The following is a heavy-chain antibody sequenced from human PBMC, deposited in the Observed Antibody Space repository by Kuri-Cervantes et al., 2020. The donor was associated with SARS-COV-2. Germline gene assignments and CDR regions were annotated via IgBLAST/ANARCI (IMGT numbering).Heavy chain of an antibody. CDR1: GYTFTGYY. CDR2: INTNTGNP. J-gene: IGHJ5*02. V-gene: IGHV7-4-1*02. Sequence: ASVKVSCKASGYTFTGYYMHWVRQAPGQGLEWMGWINTNTGNPTYAQGFTGRFVFSLDTSVSTAYLQISSLKAEDTAVYYCARDTNFGSGSYWFDPWGQGTLVTVSS. D-gene: IGHD3-10*01. CDR3: ARDTNFGSGSYWFDP.